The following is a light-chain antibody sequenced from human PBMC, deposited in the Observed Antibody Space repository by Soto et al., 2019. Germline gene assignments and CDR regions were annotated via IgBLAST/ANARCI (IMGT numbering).Light chain of an antibody. CDR1: QTIANN. Sequence: ETVMTQSPATLSVSPGERATLSCRASQTIANNLAWYQQRPGQAPRLLIYGASTRATGIPARFSGSGSGIEFTLTISSLQSEDFAIYYCQQYNNWPPYTFGQGTKLEIK. CDR2: GAS. J-gene: IGKJ2*01. V-gene: IGKV3-15*01. CDR3: QQYNNWPPYT.